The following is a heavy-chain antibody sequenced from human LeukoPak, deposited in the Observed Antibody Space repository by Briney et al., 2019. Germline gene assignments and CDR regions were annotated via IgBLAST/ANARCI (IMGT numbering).Heavy chain of an antibody. CDR2: ISGSAGST. Sequence: GGSLRRSCAASGFSFSDCAMSWVRQAPGRGLEWVSSISGSAGSTYYADSMKGRFTISRDNPKNTLHLEMNSLRAEDTAIYYCTKGMATIRRHIDSWGQGTLVTVSS. CDR3: TKGMATIRRHIDS. D-gene: IGHD5-24*01. J-gene: IGHJ4*02. CDR1: GFSFSDCA. V-gene: IGHV3-23*01.